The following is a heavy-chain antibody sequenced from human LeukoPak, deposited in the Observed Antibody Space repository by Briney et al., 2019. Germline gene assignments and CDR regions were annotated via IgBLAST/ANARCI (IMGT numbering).Heavy chain of an antibody. CDR3: AKLRGIPT. V-gene: IGHV3-23*01. Sequence: PGGSLRLSCAASGFTFSNYALSWVRQAPGKGLEWVSDINGSGGSTYYADSVKGRFTISRDNSKNTLYLHMNSLRAEDTALYYCAKLRGIPTWGQGTLVIVSS. CDR1: GFTFSNYA. CDR2: INGSGGST. D-gene: IGHD2-15*01. J-gene: IGHJ5*02.